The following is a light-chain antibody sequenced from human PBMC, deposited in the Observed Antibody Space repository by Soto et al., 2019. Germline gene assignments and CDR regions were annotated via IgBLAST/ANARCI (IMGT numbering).Light chain of an antibody. CDR2: DAS. V-gene: IGKV1-5*01. Sequence: DIQMTQSPSTLSASVGDRVTITCRASQSITDWLAWYQQKPGQAPEVLISDASTLAPGVPSRFSGGGSGTEFPLTISSLQTDDFATYFCQEYKTYAFGQGTRVDIK. CDR3: QEYKTYA. CDR1: QSITDW. J-gene: IGKJ2*01.